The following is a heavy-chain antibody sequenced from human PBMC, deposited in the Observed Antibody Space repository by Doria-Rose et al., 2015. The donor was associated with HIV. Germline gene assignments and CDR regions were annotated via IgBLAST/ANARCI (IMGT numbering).Heavy chain of an antibody. J-gene: IGHJ4*02. D-gene: IGHD6-13*01. CDR2: IFSDDER. V-gene: IGHV2-26*01. Sequence: QGSGPVLVKPTETLTLTCTVSGVSLSSPGMGVSWIRQPPRKALEWLANIFSDDERSYKTSLKSRLTISRGTSKSQVVLTMTDMDPVDTATYYCARIKSSRWYHKYYFDFWGQGTLVIVSA. CDR1: GVSLSSPGMG. CDR3: ARIKSSRWYHKYYFDF.